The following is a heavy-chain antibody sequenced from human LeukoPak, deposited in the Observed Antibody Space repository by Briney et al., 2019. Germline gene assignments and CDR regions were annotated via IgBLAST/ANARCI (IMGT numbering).Heavy chain of an antibody. J-gene: IGHJ4*02. Sequence: SETLSLTCTVSGGSISSYYWTWMRQAPGKGLEWIGYIYHSGSSTYYNPSLNSRLSISVDTSKNQISLKLSSVTAADTAVYYCARENDYGEYAGYFDYWGQGTLVTVSS. CDR3: ARENDYGEYAGYFDY. V-gene: IGHV4-59*01. CDR1: GGSISSYY. CDR2: IYHSGSST. D-gene: IGHD4-17*01.